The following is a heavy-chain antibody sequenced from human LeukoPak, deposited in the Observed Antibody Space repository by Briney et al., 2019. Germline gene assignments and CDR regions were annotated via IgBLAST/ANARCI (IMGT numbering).Heavy chain of an antibody. CDR1: GYSFTSYW. CDR2: IYPGDSDT. J-gene: IGHJ6*03. D-gene: IGHD3-10*01. Sequence: GESLKISCKGSGYSFTSYWIGWVRQMPGKGLEWMGIIYPGDSDTRYSPSFQGQVTISADKSISTAYLQWSSLKASDTAMYYCARVLRNYYYYMDVWGKGTTVTISS. CDR3: ARVLRNYYYYMDV. V-gene: IGHV5-51*01.